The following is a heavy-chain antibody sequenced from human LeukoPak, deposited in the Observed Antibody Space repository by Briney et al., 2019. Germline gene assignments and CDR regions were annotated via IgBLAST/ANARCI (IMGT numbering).Heavy chain of an antibody. CDR2: IYSGGST. V-gene: IGHV3-66*01. J-gene: IGHJ4*02. CDR1: GFSVSSNY. CDR3: AKEAVVQLWLRGMEYFDY. Sequence: GGSLRLSCAASGFSVSSNYMSWVRQAPGKGLEWVSVIYSGGSTYYADSVKGRFTISRDNSKNTLYLQMNSLRAEDTAVYYCAKEAVVQLWLRGMEYFDYWGQGTLVTVSS. D-gene: IGHD5-18*01.